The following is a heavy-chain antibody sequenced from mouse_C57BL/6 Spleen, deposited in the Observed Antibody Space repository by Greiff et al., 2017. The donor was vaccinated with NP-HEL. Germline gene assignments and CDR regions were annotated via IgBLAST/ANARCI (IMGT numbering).Heavy chain of an antibody. CDR3: ARDYYGGVDYFDY. Sequence: DVMLVESGGGLVKPGGSLKFSCAASGFTFSSYAMSWVRQTPEKRLEWVATISDGGGYTYYPDKVKGRFTITRDNAKNNLYLQMSHLKSEDTAMYYCARDYYGGVDYFDYWGQGTTLTVSS. J-gene: IGHJ2*01. V-gene: IGHV5-4*01. CDR1: GFTFSSYA. CDR2: ISDGGGYT. D-gene: IGHD1-1*01.